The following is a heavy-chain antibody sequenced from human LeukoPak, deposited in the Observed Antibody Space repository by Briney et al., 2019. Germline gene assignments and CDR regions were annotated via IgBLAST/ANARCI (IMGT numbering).Heavy chain of an antibody. CDR2: ISSSSSTI. J-gene: IGHJ5*02. Sequence: GGSLRLSCAASGFTFSSYSINWVRRAPGRGVGWVPYISSSSSTIYYADSVKGRFTISRDNAKNSLYLQMNSLRAEDTAVYYCARDIVVVPLVMGWFDPWGQGTLVTVSS. CDR1: GFTFSSYS. D-gene: IGHD2-2*01. V-gene: IGHV3-48*04. CDR3: ARDIVVVPLVMGWFDP.